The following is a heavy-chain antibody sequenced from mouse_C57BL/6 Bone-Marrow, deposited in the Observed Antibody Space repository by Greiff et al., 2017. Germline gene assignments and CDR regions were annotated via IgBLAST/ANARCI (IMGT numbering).Heavy chain of an antibody. J-gene: IGHJ1*03. D-gene: IGHD1-1*01. V-gene: IGHV5-4*01. CDR2: ISDGGSYT. CDR1: GFTFSSYA. CDR3: ARSVVATDGWYVDV. Sequence: EVQRVESGGGLVKPGGSLKLSCAASGFTFSSYAMSWVRQTPEKRLEWVATISDGGSYTYYPDNVKGRFTISRDNAKNNLYLQMSHLKSEDTAMYYCARSVVATDGWYVDVWGTGTTVTVSS.